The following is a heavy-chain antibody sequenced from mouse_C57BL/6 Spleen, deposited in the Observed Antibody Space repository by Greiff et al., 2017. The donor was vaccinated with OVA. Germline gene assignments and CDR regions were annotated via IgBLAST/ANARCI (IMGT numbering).Heavy chain of an antibody. J-gene: IGHJ3*01. CDR1: GFTFSDYG. CDR3: ARGITTVVAPPGFAY. Sequence: EVKVVESGGGLVKPGGSLKLSCAASGFTFSDYGMHWVRQAPEKGLEWVAYISSGSSTIYYADTVKGRFTISRDNAKNTLFLQMTSLRSEDTAMYYCARGITTVVAPPGFAYWGQGTLVTVSA. D-gene: IGHD1-1*01. CDR2: ISSGSSTI. V-gene: IGHV5-17*01.